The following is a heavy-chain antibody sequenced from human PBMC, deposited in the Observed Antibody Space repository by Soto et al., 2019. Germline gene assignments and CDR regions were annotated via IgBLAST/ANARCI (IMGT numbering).Heavy chain of an antibody. D-gene: IGHD5-18*01. Sequence: QVQLVESGGGLVKPGGSLRLCCAASGFSFSDYYMTWIRQAPGKGLEWVSYISSTSTTIYYADSVKGRSTISRDNDKNSLYLQLSSLRAEDTAVYSCARLGYTYGLDSWGQGTLVTVSS. CDR1: GFSFSDYY. J-gene: IGHJ4*02. V-gene: IGHV3-11*01. CDR3: ARLGYTYGLDS. CDR2: ISSTSTTI.